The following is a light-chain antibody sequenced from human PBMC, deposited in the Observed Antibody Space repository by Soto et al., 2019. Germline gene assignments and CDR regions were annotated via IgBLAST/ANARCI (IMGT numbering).Light chain of an antibody. V-gene: IGKV3-20*01. J-gene: IGKJ1*01. CDR2: DAS. CDR1: QSVSSNH. Sequence: EIVLTQSPGTLSLSPGERVTLSCRASQSVSSNHLAWYQQKLAQAPRLLIYDASSRATGIPDRFSGSGSGTGFTLTISRLEPEDFAVYYCQQYGSSPGTFGQGTKVEIK. CDR3: QQYGSSPGT.